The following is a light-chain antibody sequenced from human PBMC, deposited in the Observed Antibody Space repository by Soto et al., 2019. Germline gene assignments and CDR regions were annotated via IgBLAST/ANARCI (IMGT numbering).Light chain of an antibody. V-gene: IGKV1-12*01. CDR2: ATS. CDR3: QQANSFPYT. CDR1: QGISGW. J-gene: IGKJ2*01. Sequence: DIQMTQSPSSVSASVGDRVTITCPASQGISGWVAWYQQKPGKAPKLLVFATSSLQSGIPSRFSGSGSVADFSLTISSLQPEDSATYYCQQANSFPYTFGQGTKLEVK.